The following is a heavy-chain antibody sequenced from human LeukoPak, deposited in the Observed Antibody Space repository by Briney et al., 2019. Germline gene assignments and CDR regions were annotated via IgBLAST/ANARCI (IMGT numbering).Heavy chain of an antibody. CDR3: ARDVQSSGGYNWFDP. CDR1: GVSMSSYY. CDR2: VYNSGST. J-gene: IGHJ5*02. Sequence: SETLSLTCTVSGVSMSSYYWSWIRQPAGKGLEWIGFVYNSGSTNYNPSLKSRVTMSIDTSKSQFSLKLISVTAADTAVYYCARDVQSSGGYNWFDPWGQGTLVTVSS. D-gene: IGHD2-15*01. V-gene: IGHV4-4*07.